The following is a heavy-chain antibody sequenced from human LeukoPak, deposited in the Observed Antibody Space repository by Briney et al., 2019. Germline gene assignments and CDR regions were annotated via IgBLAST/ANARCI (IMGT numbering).Heavy chain of an antibody. D-gene: IGHD4-11*01. CDR2: INQDGSEI. CDR3: ARDLATVTGYYYYYMDV. CDR1: GFTFSNYW. V-gene: IGHV3-7*01. J-gene: IGHJ6*03. Sequence: GGSLRLSCAASGFTFSNYWMSWVRQAPGKGLEWLANINQDGSEIYYVDSVKGRFTISRDNGKNSLYLQINSLRADDTAVYYCARDLATVTGYYYYYMDVWGKGTTVTVSS.